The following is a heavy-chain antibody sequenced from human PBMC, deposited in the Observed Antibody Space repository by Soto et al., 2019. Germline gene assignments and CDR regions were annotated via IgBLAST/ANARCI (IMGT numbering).Heavy chain of an antibody. V-gene: IGHV4-4*07. J-gene: IGHJ5*02. Sequence: TSETLSLTCTVSGDSFSGYYWSWIRQPAGKGLAWIGRVYTSGNTDYNPSLTSRVTVSVATSKNHFSLWMRFVTAANTAAYYCAREAAETVWDGYCCDPWSQGTLVTVPS. CDR2: VYTSGNT. D-gene: IGHD6-13*01. CDR3: AREAAETVWDGYCCDP. CDR1: GDSFSGYY.